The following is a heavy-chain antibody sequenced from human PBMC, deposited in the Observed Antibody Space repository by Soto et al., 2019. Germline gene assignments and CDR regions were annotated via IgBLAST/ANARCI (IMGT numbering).Heavy chain of an antibody. D-gene: IGHD3-3*01. CDR3: ARDRFVHDYYYYGMDV. CDR2: ISAYNGNT. V-gene: IGHV1-18*01. J-gene: IGHJ6*02. Sequence: ASVKVSCKASGYTFTSYGISWVRQAPGQGLEWMGWISAYNGNTNYAQKLQGRVTMTTDTSTSTAYMELRSLRSDDTAVYYCARDRFVHDYYYYGMDVWGQGTTVTVSS. CDR1: GYTFTSYG.